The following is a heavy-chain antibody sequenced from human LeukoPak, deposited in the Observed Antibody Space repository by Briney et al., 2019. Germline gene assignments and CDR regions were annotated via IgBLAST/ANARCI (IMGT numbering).Heavy chain of an antibody. J-gene: IGHJ4*02. V-gene: IGHV4-34*01. CDR2: INHSGST. Sequence: SETLSLTCAVYGGSFSGYYWCWIRQPPGKGLEWIGEINHSGSTNYNPSLKSRVTISVDTSKNQFSLKLSSVTAADTAVYYCARGRAYYPIGYWGQGTLVTVSS. D-gene: IGHD3-10*01. CDR1: GGSFSGYY. CDR3: ARGRAYYPIGY.